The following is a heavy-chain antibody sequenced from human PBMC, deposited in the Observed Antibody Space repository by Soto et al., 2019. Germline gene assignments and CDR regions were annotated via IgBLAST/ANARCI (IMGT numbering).Heavy chain of an antibody. CDR2: ISGSGIST. V-gene: IGHV3-23*01. J-gene: IGHJ2*01. CDR1: GFTFRRYA. Sequence: DVQLLESGGGLVQPGGSLRLSCAASGFTFRRYAMSCVRQAPGKGLEWGSGISGSGISTHYADSVKGRFTVSKDNSKNTLYLQMNSLRAEYTAVYNCAKEPVGPDWYFDLWGRGTLVTVSS. CDR3: AKEPVGPDWYFDL.